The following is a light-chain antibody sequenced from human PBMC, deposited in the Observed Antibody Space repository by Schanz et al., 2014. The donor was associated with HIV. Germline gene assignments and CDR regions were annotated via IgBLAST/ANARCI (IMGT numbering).Light chain of an antibody. CDR3: QQRNTWPRT. J-gene: IGKJ1*01. V-gene: IGKV3-11*01. CDR2: GAS. Sequence: EIVLTQSPATLSLSPGERATLSCRASQSVSTYLAWYQQKPGQAPRLLIYGASTRATGIPARFSASGSGTEFTLTISSLQSEDFAFYYCQQRNTWPRTFGQGTKVEV. CDR1: QSVSTY.